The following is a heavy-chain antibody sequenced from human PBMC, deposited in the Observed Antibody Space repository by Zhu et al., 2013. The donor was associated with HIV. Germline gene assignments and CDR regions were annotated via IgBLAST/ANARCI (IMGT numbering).Heavy chain of an antibody. CDR2: IIPIFGTA. V-gene: IGHV1-69*01. CDR1: GGTFSSYA. J-gene: IGHJ5*02. D-gene: IGHD2-15*01. CDR3: ARDGADDCSGGSCYYWFDP. Sequence: QVQLVQSGAEVKKPGSSVKVSCKASGGTFSSYAISWVRQAPGQGLEWMGGIIPIFGTANYAQKFQGRVTITADESTSTAYMELSSLRSEDTAVYYCARDGADDCSGGSCYYWFDPWGPGNPWSPSPQ.